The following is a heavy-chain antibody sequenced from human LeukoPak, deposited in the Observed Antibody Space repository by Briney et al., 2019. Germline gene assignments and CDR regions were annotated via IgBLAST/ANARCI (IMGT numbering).Heavy chain of an antibody. D-gene: IGHD2-15*01. J-gene: IGHJ4*02. CDR2: IYYSGST. CDR3: ARDEVNCSGGSCSVAFDY. CDR1: GGSISSSSYY. Sequence: SETLSLTCTVSGGSISSSSYYWGWIRQPPGKGLEWIGSIYYSGSTYYNPSLKSRVTISVDTSKNQFSLKLSSVTAADTAVYYCARDEVNCSGGSCSVAFDYWGQGTLVTVSS. V-gene: IGHV4-39*07.